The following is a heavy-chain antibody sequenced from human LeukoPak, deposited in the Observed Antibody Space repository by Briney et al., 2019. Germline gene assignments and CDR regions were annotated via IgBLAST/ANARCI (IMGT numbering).Heavy chain of an antibody. J-gene: IGHJ4*02. Sequence: GGSLRLSCVASGFIFSYYDMDWVRQAPGRGLEWISYISSSRSIMYYADSVLGRFTVSRDNAENTLYLQMNSLRGDDTAVYYCARHNQGSPDYWGQGTLVTVSS. CDR2: ISSSRSIM. CDR3: ARHNQGSPDY. V-gene: IGHV3-48*01. CDR1: GFIFSYYD.